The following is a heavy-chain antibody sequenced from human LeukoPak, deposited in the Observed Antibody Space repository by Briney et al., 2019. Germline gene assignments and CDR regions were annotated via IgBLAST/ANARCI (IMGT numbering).Heavy chain of an antibody. D-gene: IGHD2-21*02. CDR2: IYYRGNT. CDR1: GGSISSYY. CDR3: ARQNFVVVTAIRIFDY. Sequence: SETLSLTCTVSGGSISSYYWSWIRQPPGKGLEWIAYIYYRGNTNYNPSLKSRVTISVDTSKNQVSLKLTSVTAADTAVYYCARQNFVVVTAIRIFDYWGQGTLVTVSS. V-gene: IGHV4-59*08. J-gene: IGHJ4*02.